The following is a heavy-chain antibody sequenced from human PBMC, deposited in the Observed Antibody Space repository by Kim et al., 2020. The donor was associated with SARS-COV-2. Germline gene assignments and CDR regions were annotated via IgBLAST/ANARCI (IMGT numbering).Heavy chain of an antibody. CDR2: ISYDGSNK. CDR1: GFTFSSYA. V-gene: IGHV3-30-3*01. J-gene: IGHJ6*03. Sequence: GGSLRLSCAASGFTFSSYAMHWVRQAPGKGLEWVAVISYDGSNKYYADSVKGRFTISRDNSKNTLYLQMNSLRAEDTAVYYCARSAAGKYCSSTSCYQYYYYYMDVWGKGTTVTVSS. D-gene: IGHD2-2*01. CDR3: ARSAAGKYCSSTSCYQYYYYYMDV.